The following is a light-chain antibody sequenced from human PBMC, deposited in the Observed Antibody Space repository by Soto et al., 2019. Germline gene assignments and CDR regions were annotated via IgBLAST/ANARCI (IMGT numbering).Light chain of an antibody. CDR1: QTISNW. CDR3: QQYNSPLYT. V-gene: IGKV1-5*01. J-gene: IGKJ2*01. Sequence: DIQVTQSPSTLSASVGDRVTITCRASQTISNWLAWYQQKPGKAPKLLIYAASSLESGVPSRFSGSGSGTEFTLTISRLQPDDFATYYCQQYNSPLYTFGQGTKLEIK. CDR2: AAS.